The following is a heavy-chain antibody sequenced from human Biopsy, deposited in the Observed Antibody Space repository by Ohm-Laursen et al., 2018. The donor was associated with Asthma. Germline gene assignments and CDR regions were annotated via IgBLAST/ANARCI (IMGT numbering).Heavy chain of an antibody. CDR2: ISYDGSTK. J-gene: IGHJ4*02. CDR3: SREEPTSGWYQGSILR. Sequence: SLRLSCTASGFSFSEFVMHWVRQAPGKGLEWVAVISYDGSTKYYADSVKGRVTISRDNSKNTLYLQMNSLRAEDTAVYYCSREEPTSGWYQGSILRWGQGTLVTVSS. CDR1: GFSFSEFV. V-gene: IGHV3-30*03. D-gene: IGHD6-19*01.